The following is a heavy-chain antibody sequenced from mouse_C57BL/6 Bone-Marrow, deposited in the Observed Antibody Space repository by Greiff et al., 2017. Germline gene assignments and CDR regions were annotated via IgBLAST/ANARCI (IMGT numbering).Heavy chain of an antibody. J-gene: IGHJ2*01. V-gene: IGHV6-3*01. Sequence: EVHLVESGGGLVQPGGSMKLSCVASGFTFSNYWMNWVRQSPEKGLEWVAQIRLKSDNYATHYAESVKGRFTISRDDSKSSVYLQMNNLKAEDTGIYYCTGKGYDWDERYFDYWGQGTTLTVSS. CDR3: TGKGYDWDERYFDY. CDR2: IRLKSDNYAT. D-gene: IGHD4-1*01. CDR1: GFTFSNYW.